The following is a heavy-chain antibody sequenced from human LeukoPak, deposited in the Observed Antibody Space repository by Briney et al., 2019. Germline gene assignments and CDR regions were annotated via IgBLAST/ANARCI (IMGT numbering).Heavy chain of an antibody. V-gene: IGHV1-18*01. CDR1: GYTFTSYG. CDR2: ISGYSGNT. Sequence: ASVKVSCKASGYTFTSYGLCWVRQAPGQGFEWMGWISGYSGNTNYAQKFQGRVTMTTDTSTSTTYMELRSLRSDDTAVYYCARVVYDSGNYNWFDPWGQGTLVTVSS. CDR3: ARVVYDSGNYNWFDP. D-gene: IGHD3-10*01. J-gene: IGHJ5*02.